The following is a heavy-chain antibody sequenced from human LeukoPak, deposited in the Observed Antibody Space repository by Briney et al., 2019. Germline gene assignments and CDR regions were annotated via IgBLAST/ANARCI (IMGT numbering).Heavy chain of an antibody. J-gene: IGHJ5*02. CDR1: GFTFSRFW. Sequence: GGSLRLSCAASGFTFSRFWMHWVRQAPGKGLVWVSRINTDASNTIYADSVKGRFTISRDNAKNTLYLQMNSLRAADTAVYYCASFGASGGYDSGARKNWFDPWGQGTLVTVSS. D-gene: IGHD5-12*01. V-gene: IGHV3-74*01. CDR2: INTDASNT. CDR3: ASFGASGGYDSGARKNWFDP.